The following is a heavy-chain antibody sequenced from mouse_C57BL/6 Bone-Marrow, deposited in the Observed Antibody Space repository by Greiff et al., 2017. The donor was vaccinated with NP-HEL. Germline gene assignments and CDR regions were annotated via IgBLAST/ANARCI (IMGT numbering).Heavy chain of an antibody. V-gene: IGHV14-4*01. CDR3: TTNYSNSWFAY. D-gene: IGHD2-5*01. Sequence: EVKLMESGAELVRPGASVKLSCTASGFNIKDDYMHWVKQRPEQGLEWIGWIDPENGDTEYASKFQGKATITADTSSNTAYLQLSSLTSEDTAVYYCTTNYSNSWFAYWGQGTLVTVSA. CDR1: GFNIKDDY. CDR2: IDPENGDT. J-gene: IGHJ3*01.